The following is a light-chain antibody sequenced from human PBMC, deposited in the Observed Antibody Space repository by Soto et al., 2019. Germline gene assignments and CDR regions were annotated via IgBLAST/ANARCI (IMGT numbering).Light chain of an antibody. V-gene: IGLV2-14*01. J-gene: IGLJ1*01. Sequence: QSVLTQPASVSGSPGQSITISFSKIKSDDNYYEYVSWNQQFPGKVPKLMIYEVSNRPSGVSNRFSGSKSGNTASLTISGLQAEDEADYYCSSYTSSNTYVFGTGTKVTVL. CDR2: EVS. CDR3: SSYTSSNTYV. CDR1: KSDDNYYEY.